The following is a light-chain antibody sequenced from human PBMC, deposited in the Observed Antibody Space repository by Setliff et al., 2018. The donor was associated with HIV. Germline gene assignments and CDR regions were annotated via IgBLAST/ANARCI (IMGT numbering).Light chain of an antibody. CDR2: EVS. CDR3: CSYAGSKTFV. V-gene: IGLV2-23*02. Sequence: QSVLTQPASVSGSPGQSITISCTGTSSDVGSYNLVSWCQHHPGKAPKLMIYEVSKWPPGVSNRFSGSKSGNTASLTISGLQAEDETDYYCCSYAGSKTFVFGTGTKVTVL. J-gene: IGLJ1*01. CDR1: SSDVGSYNL.